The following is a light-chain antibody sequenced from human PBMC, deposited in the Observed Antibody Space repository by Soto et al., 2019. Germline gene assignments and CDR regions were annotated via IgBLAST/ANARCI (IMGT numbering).Light chain of an antibody. V-gene: IGKV3D-15*01. J-gene: IGKJ5*01. CDR2: AAS. CDR1: QSVSSY. CDR3: QQYNNWPPR. Sequence: EIVLTQSPVTLSLYQGERATLSCRASQSVSSYLAWYQQKPGQAPRLLIYAASSRAAAVPDRFTGSGSGTEFTLTISSLQSEDFAVYYCQQYNNWPPRFGQGTRLENK.